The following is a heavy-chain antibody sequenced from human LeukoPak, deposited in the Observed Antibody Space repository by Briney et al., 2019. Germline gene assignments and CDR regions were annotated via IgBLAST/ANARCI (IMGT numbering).Heavy chain of an antibody. D-gene: IGHD1-26*01. J-gene: IGHJ4*02. V-gene: IGHV3-7*03. CDR1: GVAIRNSW. CDR2: IHPDGSVQ. Sequence: GGSPRLSCVASGVAIRNSWMSWVRQAPGKGLEWVANIHPDGSVQNYVDSVKGRFTISRDNSKNTLYLQMNSLRAEDTAVYYCAKDTYTHSGTYYLDYFDYWGQGTLVTVSS. CDR3: AKDTYTHSGTYYLDYFDY.